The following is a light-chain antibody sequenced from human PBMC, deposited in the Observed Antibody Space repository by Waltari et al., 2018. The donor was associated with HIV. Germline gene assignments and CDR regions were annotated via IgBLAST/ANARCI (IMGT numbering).Light chain of an antibody. CDR1: SSNIGSYT. CDR2: ANP. Sequence: QSELTQPPSASGTPRQRVTISCSGSSSNIGSYTVNWYQQLPGTAPKLLIYANPQRPSGVPDRFSGSQSDTSASLAIGGLQSEDEADYYCATWDAGLSGPVFGGGTKLTVL. V-gene: IGLV1-44*01. CDR3: ATWDAGLSGPV. J-gene: IGLJ2*01.